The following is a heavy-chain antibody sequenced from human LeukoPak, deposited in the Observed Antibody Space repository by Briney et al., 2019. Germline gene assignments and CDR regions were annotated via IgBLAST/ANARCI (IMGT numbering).Heavy chain of an antibody. CDR3: ATDRTTTYYYDARSYYYFDS. V-gene: IGHV3-7*01. J-gene: IGHJ4*02. CDR1: GFTFSSYA. Sequence: GGSLRLSCAASGFTFSSYAMSWVRQAPGKGLGWVANIKEDGSEKYVDSVKGRFTISRDNAKNSLYLQMNSLRGEDTAVYFCATDRTTTYYYDARSYYYFDSWGQGTLVTVSS. D-gene: IGHD3-22*01. CDR2: IKEDGSE.